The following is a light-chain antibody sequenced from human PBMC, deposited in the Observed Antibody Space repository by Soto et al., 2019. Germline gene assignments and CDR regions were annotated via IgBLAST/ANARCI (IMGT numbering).Light chain of an antibody. Sequence: EIVLTQSPATLSVSPGDRATLSCRASQSVSSNLAWYQQKPGQTPRLLIYGASTRATGVPPRFSGSGSGTDFTLTISRLEPEDFAVYYCHQYGSSPRTFGPGTKVDIK. J-gene: IGKJ1*01. CDR1: QSVSSN. V-gene: IGKV3-20*01. CDR2: GAS. CDR3: HQYGSSPRT.